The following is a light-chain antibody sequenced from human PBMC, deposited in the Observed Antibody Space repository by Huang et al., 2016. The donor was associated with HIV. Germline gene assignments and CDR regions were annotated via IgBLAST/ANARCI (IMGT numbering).Light chain of an antibody. J-gene: IGKJ4*01. Sequence: IVLTQSPATLSWYPGERVTLSCRASQSVGNYIAWYQQHPGQSPKLLIYDTSTRATGTPVRFSGSGSGTDFTLTISSLESEDFAVYYCQQRSSGVTFVGGTKV. CDR1: QSVGNY. CDR3: QQRSSGVT. CDR2: DTS. V-gene: IGKV3-11*01.